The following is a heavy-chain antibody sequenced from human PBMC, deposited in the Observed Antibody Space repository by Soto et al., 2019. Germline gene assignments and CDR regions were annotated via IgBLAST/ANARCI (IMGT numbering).Heavy chain of an antibody. CDR2: INPNSGGT. CDR1: GYTFTGYY. CDR3: ARGYRGGYFYFDY. J-gene: IGHJ4*02. V-gene: IGHV1-2*04. D-gene: IGHD1-26*01. Sequence: ASVKVSCKASGYTFTGYYMHWVRQAPGQGLEWMGWINPNSGGTNYAQKFQGWVTMTRDTSISTAYMELSRLRSDDTAVYYCARGYRGGYFYFDYWGQGTLVTVSS.